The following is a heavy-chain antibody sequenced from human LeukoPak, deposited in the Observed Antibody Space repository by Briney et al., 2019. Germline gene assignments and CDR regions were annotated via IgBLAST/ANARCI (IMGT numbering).Heavy chain of an antibody. Sequence: GGSLRLSCGASGFTFSSYGMTWVRQAPGKGLEWVSAISGSGGSTYYADSVKGRFTISRDNSKNTLYLQMNSLRAEDTAVYYCAKPYYYDSSGYPDYWGQGTLVTVSS. CDR2: ISGSGGST. V-gene: IGHV3-23*01. CDR3: AKPYYYDSSGYPDY. D-gene: IGHD3-22*01. CDR1: GFTFSSYG. J-gene: IGHJ4*02.